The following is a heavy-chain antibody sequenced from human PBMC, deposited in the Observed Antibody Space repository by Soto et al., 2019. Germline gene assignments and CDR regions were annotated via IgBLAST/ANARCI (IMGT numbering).Heavy chain of an antibody. J-gene: IGHJ6*02. CDR1: GFTFSSYT. CDR2: IKQDGSGK. CDR3: ARFYYDSSGYLPSPYYYYYGMDV. D-gene: IGHD3-22*01. Sequence: GGSLRLSCAASGFTFSSYTMSWVRQAPGKGLEWVANIKQDGSGKYYVDSVKGRFTISRDNAKNSLYLQMNSLRAEDTAVYYCARFYYDSSGYLPSPYYYYYGMDVWGQGTTVTVSS. V-gene: IGHV3-7*04.